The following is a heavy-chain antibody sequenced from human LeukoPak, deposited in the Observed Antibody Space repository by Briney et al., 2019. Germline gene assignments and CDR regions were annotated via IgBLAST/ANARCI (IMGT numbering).Heavy chain of an antibody. CDR2: ISYDGSNK. Sequence: GGSLRLSCAASGFTFSSYAMHWVRQAPGKGLEWVAVISYDGSNKYYADSVKGRFTISRDNSKNTLYLQMNSLRAEDTAVYYCARAISSLGYYDSSGYYDYWGQGTLVTVSS. CDR1: GFTFSSYA. D-gene: IGHD3-22*01. J-gene: IGHJ4*02. V-gene: IGHV3-30-3*01. CDR3: ARAISSLGYYDSSGYYDY.